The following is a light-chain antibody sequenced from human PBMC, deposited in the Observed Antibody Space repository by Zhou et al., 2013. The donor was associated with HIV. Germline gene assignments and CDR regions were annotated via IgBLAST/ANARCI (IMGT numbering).Light chain of an antibody. V-gene: IGKV1-5*03. CDR2: EAS. CDR3: QQYNSHPFT. CDR1: QRISTW. J-gene: IGKJ3*01. Sequence: DIQMTQSPSSLSASVGDRVTITCRASQRISTWLAWYQQKPGKTPHLLIYEASNLHSGVPSRFSGSGSGTEFTLTISSLQPDDFATYYCQQYNSHPFTFGPGTTVDIK.